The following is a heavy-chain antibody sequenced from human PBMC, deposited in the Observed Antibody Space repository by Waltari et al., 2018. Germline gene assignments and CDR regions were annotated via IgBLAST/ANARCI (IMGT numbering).Heavy chain of an antibody. CDR1: GFTVSSNH. CDR3: ARARDEYTASVFFDH. V-gene: IGHV3-66*01. CDR2: IYPAGST. J-gene: IGHJ4*02. Sequence: DVQLVESGGGLVHPGGSLRLACAASGFTVSSNHMSWVRQAPGKVPGWVAVIYPAGSTSNADSVWGRFTISRDISQNTVHLQMNNVRPDDTAVYYCARARDEYTASVFFDHWGQGTLVTVSS. D-gene: IGHD5-18*01.